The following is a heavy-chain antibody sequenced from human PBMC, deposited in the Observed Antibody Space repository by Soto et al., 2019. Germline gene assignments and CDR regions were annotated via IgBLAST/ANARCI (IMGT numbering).Heavy chain of an antibody. V-gene: IGHV3-23*01. CDR3: AKDIMVRGVIIPSFDY. J-gene: IGHJ4*02. CDR1: GFTFSSYA. D-gene: IGHD3-10*01. Sequence: GGSLRLSCAASGFTFSSYAMSWVRQAPGKGLEWVSAISGSGGSTYYADSVKGRFTISRDNSKNTLYLQMNSLRAEDTAVYYCAKDIMVRGVIIPSFDYWGQGTLVTVSS. CDR2: ISGSGGST.